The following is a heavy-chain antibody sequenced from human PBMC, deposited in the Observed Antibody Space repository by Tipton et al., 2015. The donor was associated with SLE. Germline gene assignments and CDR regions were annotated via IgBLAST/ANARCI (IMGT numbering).Heavy chain of an antibody. J-gene: IGHJ6*02. Sequence: LSLTCSVSGGSIRSASSYWGWIRQPPGKGLEWIGSIFYNGRTYYDPSLKSRGTISVDTSKNHFSLELTSVTAADTAVYYCARQRLRLLSPLDAWGQGTTVTVS. V-gene: IGHV4-39*01. CDR3: ARQRLRLLSPLDA. CDR2: IFYNGRT. D-gene: IGHD3-10*01. CDR1: GGSIRSASSY.